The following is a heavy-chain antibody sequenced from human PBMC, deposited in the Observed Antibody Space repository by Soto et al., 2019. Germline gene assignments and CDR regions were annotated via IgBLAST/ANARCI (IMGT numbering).Heavy chain of an antibody. CDR1: GFPFSRYE. CDR2: ISHDGSNK. J-gene: IGHJ5*02. Sequence: GGSLGLSFSASGFPFSRYEIHWVRQVPGRGLEWVALISHDGSNKYYVDSVKGRFIISRDNSKNTVYLQMNSLRTEDTALYYCAKDADFDTRNLHHWGQGTLVTVSS. V-gene: IGHV3-30*18. D-gene: IGHD3-22*01. CDR3: AKDADFDTRNLHH.